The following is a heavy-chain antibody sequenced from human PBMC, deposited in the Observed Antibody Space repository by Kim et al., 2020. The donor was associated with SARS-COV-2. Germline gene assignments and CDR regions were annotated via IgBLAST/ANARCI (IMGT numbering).Heavy chain of an antibody. CDR1: GFTVSSNY. D-gene: IGHD6-19*01. CDR2: IYSGGST. CDR3: ARDGSGIAVAGYFDY. V-gene: IGHV3-66*01. J-gene: IGHJ4*02. Sequence: GGSLRLSCAASGFTVSSNYMSWVRQAPGKGLEWVSVIYSGGSTYYADSVNGRFTISRDNSKNTLYLQMNSLRAEDTAVYYCARDGSGIAVAGYFDYWGQGTLVTVSS.